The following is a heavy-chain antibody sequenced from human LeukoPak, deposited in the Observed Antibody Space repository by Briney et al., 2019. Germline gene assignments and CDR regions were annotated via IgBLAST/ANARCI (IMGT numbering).Heavy chain of an antibody. Sequence: SETLSLTCAVSGASISSHYWSWIRQPPGKGLEWIGYTSGSISDNPSLKSRVAVSVDPSQNQVSLSLTSVTAADTAVYYCARVLAIFGLDSTDFYMDVWGKGTTVTVSS. V-gene: IGHV4-59*11. D-gene: IGHD3/OR15-3a*01. J-gene: IGHJ6*03. CDR1: GASISSHY. CDR3: ARVLAIFGLDSTDFYMDV. CDR2: TSGSI.